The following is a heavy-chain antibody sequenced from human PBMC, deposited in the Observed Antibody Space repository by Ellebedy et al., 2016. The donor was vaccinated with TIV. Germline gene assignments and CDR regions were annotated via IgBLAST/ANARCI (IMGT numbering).Heavy chain of an antibody. CDR1: GFTFSDYY. CDR2: ISNSGSTI. V-gene: IGHV3-11*01. Sequence: GGSLRLSCAASGFTFSDYYMIWIRQAPGKGLEWVSYISNSGSTIYYADSVKGRFTISRDNTKNSLPLQMNSLRVEDTAVYYCARDARFIDQQHNWFDPWGQGTLVTVSS. D-gene: IGHD2-2*01. CDR3: ARDARFIDQQHNWFDP. J-gene: IGHJ5*02.